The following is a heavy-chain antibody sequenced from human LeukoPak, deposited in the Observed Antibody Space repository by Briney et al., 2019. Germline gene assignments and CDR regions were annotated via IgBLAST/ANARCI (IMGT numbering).Heavy chain of an antibody. CDR2: ISGSGGST. D-gene: IGHD6-13*01. V-gene: IGHV3-23*01. Sequence: GGSLRLSCAASGFTFSSYAMSWVRQAPGKGLEWVSAISGSGGSTYYADSVKGRFTISRDNSKNTLYLQMNSLRAEDTAVYYCAKDLAIAAASLRNWFDPWGQGTLVTVSS. CDR3: AKDLAIAAASLRNWFDP. CDR1: GFTFSSYA. J-gene: IGHJ5*02.